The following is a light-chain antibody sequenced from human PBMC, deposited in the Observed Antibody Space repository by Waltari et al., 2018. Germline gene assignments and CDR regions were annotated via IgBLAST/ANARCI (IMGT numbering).Light chain of an antibody. Sequence: SALPPPASVSASPGHSITLPCTATSSHCGGSTYIPRSQQHPGKAPKLMIYDVSNRPSGVSNRFSGSKSGNTASLTISGLQAEDEADYYCSSYTSSSTLDVVFGGGTKLTVL. CDR2: DVS. V-gene: IGLV2-14*03. CDR1: SSHCGGSTY. CDR3: SSYTSSSTLDVV. J-gene: IGLJ2*01.